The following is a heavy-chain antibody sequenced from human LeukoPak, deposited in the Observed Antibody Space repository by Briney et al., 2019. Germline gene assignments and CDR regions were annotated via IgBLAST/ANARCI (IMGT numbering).Heavy chain of an antibody. J-gene: IGHJ4*02. D-gene: IGHD3-9*01. CDR2: INPNSGGT. V-gene: IGHV1-2*02. CDR1: GYTFTGYY. Sequence: ASVKVSCKASGYTFTGYYMHWVRQAPGQGLEWMGWINPNSGGTNYAQKFQGRVTMTRETSISTAYMELSRLRSDDTAVYYCARSLRYFDSNFDYWGQGTLVTVSS. CDR3: ARSLRYFDSNFDY.